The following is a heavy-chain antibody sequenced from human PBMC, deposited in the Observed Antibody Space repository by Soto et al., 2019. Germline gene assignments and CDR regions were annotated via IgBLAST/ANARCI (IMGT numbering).Heavy chain of an antibody. CDR3: ARDPDYGDYGTSPADDY. Sequence: ASVKVSCKASGYTFSNYGIHWVRQAPGQRLEWKGWINAGNGNTKYSQKFQGRVTITRDTSASTAYMELSSLRSEDTAVYYCARDPDYGDYGTSPADDYWGQGTLVTVSS. CDR2: INAGNGNT. CDR1: GYTFSNYG. V-gene: IGHV1-3*01. D-gene: IGHD4-17*01. J-gene: IGHJ4*02.